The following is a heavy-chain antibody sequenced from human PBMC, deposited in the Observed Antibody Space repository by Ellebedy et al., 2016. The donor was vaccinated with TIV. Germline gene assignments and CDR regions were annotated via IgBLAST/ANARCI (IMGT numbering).Heavy chain of an antibody. CDR3: ACPYYYDSSCPYY. D-gene: IGHD3-22*01. J-gene: IGHJ4*02. Sequence: MPSETLSLTCAVSGGSISSSNWWSWVRQPPGKGLEWIGEIYHSGSTNYNPSLKSRVTISVDKSKNQFSLKLSSVTAADTAVYYCACPYYYDSSCPYYWGQGTLVTVSS. CDR1: GGSISSSNW. V-gene: IGHV4-4*02. CDR2: IYHSGST.